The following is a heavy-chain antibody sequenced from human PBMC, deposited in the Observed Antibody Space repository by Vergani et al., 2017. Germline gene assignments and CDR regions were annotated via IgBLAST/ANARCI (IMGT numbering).Heavy chain of an antibody. J-gene: IGHJ4*02. CDR1: GDSISSNNC. CDR3: ATIGYRRWGYYFDY. CDR2: ICHTEDT. Sequence: QVQLQESGPGLVKPPGTLSLTCAVPGDSISSNNCWTWVRQPPGKGREWIGEICHTEDTKYRPSLKGGVTVSEDESRNVFSLRLNAVTGEDTAVYYVATIGYRRWGYYFDYWGQGILVTVSS. D-gene: IGHD2-2*02. V-gene: IGHV4-4*03.